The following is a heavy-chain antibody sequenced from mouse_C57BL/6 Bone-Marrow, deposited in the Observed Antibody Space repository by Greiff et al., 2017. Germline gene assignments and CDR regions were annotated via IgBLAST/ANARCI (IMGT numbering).Heavy chain of an antibody. V-gene: IGHV1-69*02. J-gene: IGHJ2*01. CDR3: ARIYYFDY. CDR2: IDPSDSYT. CDR1: GYTFTSYW. Sequence: VQLQQPGTELVKPGASVKLSCKASGYTFTSYWMHWVKQRPGQGLEWIGEIDPSDSYTNYNQKFKGKATLTVDTSSSTAYMQLSSLTSEDSAVYYCARIYYFDYWGQGTTLTVSS.